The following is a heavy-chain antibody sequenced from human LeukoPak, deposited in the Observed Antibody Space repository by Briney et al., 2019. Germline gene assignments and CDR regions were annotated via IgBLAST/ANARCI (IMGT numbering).Heavy chain of an antibody. V-gene: IGHV3-53*01. J-gene: IGHJ6*02. D-gene: IGHD2-2*01. CDR2: IYSGGST. Sequence: PRGSLRPSCAPSGFTPSSNYTSCDRHPPEEGLEWDSAIYSGGSTSYANSAKGRFTISRDDSKNTLYLQMNSLRDEDTAVYYCARDQVGYCSSTSCYRNYYYGMDDWGQGTTVTVSS. CDR3: ARDQVGYCSSTSCYRNYYYGMDD. CDR1: GFTPSSNY.